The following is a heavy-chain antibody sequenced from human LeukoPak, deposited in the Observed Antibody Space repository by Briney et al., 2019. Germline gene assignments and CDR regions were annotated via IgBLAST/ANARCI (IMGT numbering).Heavy chain of an antibody. V-gene: IGHV3-30-3*01. CDR3: ARDPSATSGGENWFDP. CDR2: ISYDGSNK. CDR1: GFTFSSYA. D-gene: IGHD5-12*01. J-gene: IGHJ5*02. Sequence: GGSLRLSCAASGFTFSSYAMHWVRQAPGKGLEWVAVISYDGSNKYYADSVKGRFTISRDNSKNTLYLEMNRLRAEDTAVYYCARDPSATSGGENWFDPWGQGTLVTVSS.